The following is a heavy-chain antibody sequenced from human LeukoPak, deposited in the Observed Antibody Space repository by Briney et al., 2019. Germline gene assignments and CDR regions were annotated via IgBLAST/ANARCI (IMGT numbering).Heavy chain of an antibody. CDR1: GFSLSTNEVG. D-gene: IGHD3-9*01. J-gene: IGHJ4*02. CDR3: AHPARGGRYFDWLFQREYYFDY. CDR2: IYWNGNK. Sequence: SGPTLVKPTQTLTLTCTFSGFSLSTNEVGVGWIRQPPGKALEWLALIYWNGNKFYSPSLKSRLTTTKDTSKNQVVLTMTNMDPVDTATYYCAHPARGGRYFDWLFQREYYFDYWGQGTLVTVSS. V-gene: IGHV2-5*01.